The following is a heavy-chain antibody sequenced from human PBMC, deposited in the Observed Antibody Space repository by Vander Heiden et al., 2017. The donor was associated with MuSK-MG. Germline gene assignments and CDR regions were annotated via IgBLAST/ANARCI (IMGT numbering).Heavy chain of an antibody. CDR1: GFMFSSYG. D-gene: IGHD6-6*01. CDR3: ARTFIAARLTRPDY. CDR2: IWYDGSKT. J-gene: IGHJ4*02. V-gene: IGHV3-33*01. Sequence: QVKLVESGGGVVQPGRSLRLSCAASGFMFSSYGMHWVRQAPGKGWEWVALIWYDGSKTYYEDSVKGRFTVSRDNSENKLYLEMHNLRAEDTAVYYCARTFIAARLTRPDYWGQGTLVTVSS.